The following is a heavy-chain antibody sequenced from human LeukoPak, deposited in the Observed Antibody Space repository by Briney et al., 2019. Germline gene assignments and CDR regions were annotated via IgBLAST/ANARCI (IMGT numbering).Heavy chain of an antibody. CDR2: IGSSSSYV. CDR1: GFTFTSYA. J-gene: IGHJ4*02. D-gene: IGHD5-18*01. CDR3: ARERGYSYGYSDS. V-gene: IGHV3-21*01. Sequence: GGSLRLSCAASGFTFTSYAMSWVRQAPGKGLEWVSSIGSSSSYVYYADSVKGRLTISRDNAKNSLYLQMNSLRAEDTAVYYCARERGYSYGYSDSWGQGTLVTVSS.